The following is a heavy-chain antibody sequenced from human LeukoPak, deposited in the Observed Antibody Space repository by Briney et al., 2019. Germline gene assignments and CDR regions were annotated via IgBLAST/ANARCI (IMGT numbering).Heavy chain of an antibody. CDR3: ARDLNYYDSSGSLEYYFDY. J-gene: IGHJ4*02. CDR1: GGSISSYY. D-gene: IGHD3-22*01. Sequence: PSETLSLTCTVSGGSISSYYWSWIRQPAGKGLEWIGRIYTSGSTNYNPSLKSRVTMSVDTSKNQFSLKLSSVTAADTAVYYCARDLNYYDSSGSLEYYFDYWGQGTLVTVSS. V-gene: IGHV4-4*07. CDR2: IYTSGST.